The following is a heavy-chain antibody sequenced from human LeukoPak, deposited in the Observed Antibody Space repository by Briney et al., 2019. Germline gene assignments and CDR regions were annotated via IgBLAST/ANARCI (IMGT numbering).Heavy chain of an antibody. D-gene: IGHD1-1*01. CDR1: GGSISSSLYH. Sequence: PSETLSLTCSVSGGSISSSLYHWRWLRQPPGKGLEWIGNVFHSGNTYSSPSLQSRVAFSVDTSKNQFSLKLTSVTATDTAVYYCARQIVGTSWNYYYSYVDVWGKGTSVSVSS. V-gene: IGHV4-39*01. CDR3: ARQIVGTSWNYYYSYVDV. CDR2: VFHSGNT. J-gene: IGHJ6*03.